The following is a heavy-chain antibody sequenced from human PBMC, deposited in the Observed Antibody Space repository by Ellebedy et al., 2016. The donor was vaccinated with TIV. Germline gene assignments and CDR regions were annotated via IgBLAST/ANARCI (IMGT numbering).Heavy chain of an antibody. CDR2: IDWDDDN. CDR1: GFSLSTVGMC. CDR3: ARVPPLGGWKFDS. J-gene: IGHJ4*02. D-gene: IGHD6-19*01. V-gene: IGHV2-70*11. Sequence: SGPTLVKPTQTLTLTCTFSGFSLSTVGMCVSWIRQPPGKALEWLARIDWDDDNYYNTSLRTRLTISKDTSKNQVVLTLTNVDTVDTATYYCARVPPLGGWKFDSWGQGTLVTVSS.